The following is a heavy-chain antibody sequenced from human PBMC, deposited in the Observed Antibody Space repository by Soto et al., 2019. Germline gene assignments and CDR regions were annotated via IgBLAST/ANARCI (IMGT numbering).Heavy chain of an antibody. CDR2: IRFDGSNE. Sequence: QEQLVESGGGVVQPGTSLRLSCAVPGGIFHGYGMHWVRQAPGKGLEWVAIIRFDGSNEEYADSVKGRFTISRDNSKNTLYLQMNTLGAEDTAVYYCARDGIGGTVFRGYLDYWGRGTVSPSPQ. CDR1: GGIFHGYG. D-gene: IGHD1-7*01. V-gene: IGHV3-33*01. J-gene: IGHJ4*02. CDR3: ARDGIGGTVFRGYLDY.